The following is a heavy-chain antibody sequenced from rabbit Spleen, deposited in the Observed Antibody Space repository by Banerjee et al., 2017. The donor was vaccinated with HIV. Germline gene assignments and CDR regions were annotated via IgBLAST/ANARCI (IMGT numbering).Heavy chain of an antibody. Sequence: QEQLEESGGGLVKPGGSLKLSCKGSGFDFSSYGMSWVRQAPGKGLEWIGYIDPVFAYTYYASWVNGRFSISRENTQNTVYLQLNSLTAADTATYFCVREVAAKFNLWGPGTLVTVS. V-gene: IGHV1S47*01. CDR2: IDPVFAYT. J-gene: IGHJ4*01. D-gene: IGHD4-1*01. CDR1: GFDFSSYG. CDR3: VREVAAKFNL.